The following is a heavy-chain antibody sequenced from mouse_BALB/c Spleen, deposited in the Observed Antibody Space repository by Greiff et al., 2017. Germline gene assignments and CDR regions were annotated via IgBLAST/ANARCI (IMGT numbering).Heavy chain of an antibody. CDR1: GFAFSSYD. V-gene: IGHV5-12-1*01. Sequence: EVHLVESGGGLVKPGGSLKLSCAASGFAFSSYDMSWVRQTPEKRLEWVAYISSGGGSTYYPDTVKGRFTISRDNAKNTLYLQMSSLKSEDTAMYYCARHGHYAMDYWGQGTSVTVSS. CDR2: ISSGGGST. J-gene: IGHJ4*01. CDR3: ARHGHYAMDY.